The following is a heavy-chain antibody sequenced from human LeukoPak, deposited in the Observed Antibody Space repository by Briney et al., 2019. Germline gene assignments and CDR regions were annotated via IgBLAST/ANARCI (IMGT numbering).Heavy chain of an antibody. Sequence: ASVKVSCKASGYTFTSYGISWVRQAPGQGLEWMGWISAYNGNTNYAQKLQGRVTMTTDTSTSTAHMELRRLRSDDTGVYYCARVSGTYSSGWYWEVDYWGQGTLVTVSS. V-gene: IGHV1-18*01. CDR1: GYTFTSYG. J-gene: IGHJ4*02. CDR3: ARVSGTYSSGWYWEVDY. D-gene: IGHD6-19*01. CDR2: ISAYNGNT.